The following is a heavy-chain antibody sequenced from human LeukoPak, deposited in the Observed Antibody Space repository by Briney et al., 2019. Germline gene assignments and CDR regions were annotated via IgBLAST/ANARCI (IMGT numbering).Heavy chain of an antibody. V-gene: IGHV3-23*01. Sequence: PGGTLRLSCAASGFTFSSYVMSWVRQAPGKGLEWVSAISGSGGSTYYADSVKGRFTISRDNSKNTLYLQMNSLRAEDTAVYYCAKDRNRYYYDSSGHGYFDYWGQGTLVTVSS. J-gene: IGHJ4*02. D-gene: IGHD3-22*01. CDR3: AKDRNRYYYDSSGHGYFDY. CDR2: ISGSGGST. CDR1: GFTFSSYV.